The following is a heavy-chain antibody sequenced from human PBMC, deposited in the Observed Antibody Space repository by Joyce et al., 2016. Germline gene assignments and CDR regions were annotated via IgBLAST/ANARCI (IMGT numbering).Heavy chain of an antibody. V-gene: IGHV1-2*02. CDR3: ARARPATGAFDY. CDR1: RYTLSDYH. Sequence: QVQLVQSGAEVKKPGASVKVSCQTSRYTLSDYHMHWMRQAPGQGIEWMGWINPNNGSTHYSEKFQGRVTRTRDTSISTAYMELRRLTSDDTAVYYCARARPATGAFDYWGQGALVTVSS. J-gene: IGHJ4*02. CDR2: INPNNGST. D-gene: IGHD2-2*01.